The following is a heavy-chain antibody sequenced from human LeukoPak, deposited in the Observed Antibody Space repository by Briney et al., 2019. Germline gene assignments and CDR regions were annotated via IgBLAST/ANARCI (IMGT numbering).Heavy chain of an antibody. CDR3: AKDRAMATIFDY. CDR1: GFTFSSYG. CDR2: ISYDGSNK. Sequence: GGSLRLSCAASGFTFSSYGMHWVRQAPGKGLEWVADISYDGSNKYYADSVKGRFTISRDNSKNTLYLQMNSLRPEDTAVYYCAKDRAMATIFDYWGQGTLVTASS. V-gene: IGHV3-30*18. J-gene: IGHJ4*02. D-gene: IGHD5-24*01.